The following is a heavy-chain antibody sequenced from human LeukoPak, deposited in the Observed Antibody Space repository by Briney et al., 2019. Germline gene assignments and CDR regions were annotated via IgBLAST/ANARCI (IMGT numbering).Heavy chain of an antibody. Sequence: AASVEVSCKASGYTFTGSYMHWVRQAPGQGLEWMGWINPNSGGTNYAQKFQGRVTMTKDTSISTAYMELSRLRSDDTAVYYCATLGSVSMVYDYWGQGTLVTVSS. CDR3: ATLGSVSMVYDY. J-gene: IGHJ4*02. CDR2: INPNSGGT. D-gene: IGHD3-10*01. CDR1: GYTFTGSY. V-gene: IGHV1-2*02.